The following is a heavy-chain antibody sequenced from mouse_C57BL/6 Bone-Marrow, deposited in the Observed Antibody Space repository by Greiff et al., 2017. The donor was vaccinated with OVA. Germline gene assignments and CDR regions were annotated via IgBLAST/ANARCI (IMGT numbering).Heavy chain of an antibody. V-gene: IGHV3-6*01. D-gene: IGHD6-1*01. Sequence: EVHLVESGPGLVKPSQSLSLTCSVTGYSITSGYYWNWIRQFPGNKLEWMGYISYDGSNNYNPSLKNRISITRDTSKNQFFLKLNSVTTEDTATYYCARRQAWGQGTTLTVSS. CDR3: ARRQA. J-gene: IGHJ2*01. CDR1: GYSITSGYY. CDR2: ISYDGSN.